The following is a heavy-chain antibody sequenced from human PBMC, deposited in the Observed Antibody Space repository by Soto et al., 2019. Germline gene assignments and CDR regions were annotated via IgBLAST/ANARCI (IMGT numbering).Heavy chain of an antibody. J-gene: IGHJ4*02. CDR2: ISAYNGNT. CDR1: GSTFTSYG. CDR3: ARDAAVGLFDY. D-gene: IGHD1-26*01. V-gene: IGHV1-18*01. Sequence: QVQLVQSGAEVKKPGASVKVSCKASGSTFTSYGLTGFGQPLGQGLEWMGWISAYNGNTNYAQKLQGRVTMTTDTSTSTAYMELRSLRSDDTAVYYCARDAAVGLFDYWGQGTLVTVSS.